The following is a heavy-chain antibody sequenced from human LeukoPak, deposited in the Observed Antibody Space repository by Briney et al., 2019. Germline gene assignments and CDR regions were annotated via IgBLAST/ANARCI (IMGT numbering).Heavy chain of an antibody. CDR2: ISSSGSTI. D-gene: IGHD1-26*01. V-gene: IGHV3-48*03. CDR3: ARMSLVGYYYYYYMDV. CDR1: GFTFSSYE. J-gene: IGHJ6*03. Sequence: GGSLRLSCAASGFTFSSYEMNWVRQAPGKGLEWVSYISSSGSTIYYADSVKGRFTISRDNAKNSLYLQMNSLRAEDTAVYYCARMSLVGYYYYYYMDVWGKGTTVTVSS.